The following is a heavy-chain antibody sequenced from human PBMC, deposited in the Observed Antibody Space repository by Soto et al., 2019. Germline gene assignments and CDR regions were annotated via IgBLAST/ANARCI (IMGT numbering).Heavy chain of an antibody. CDR2: IKSKTDGGTT. CDR1: VFTFSNAW. Sequence: PGGSLRLSCAASVFTFSNAWMSWVRQAPGKGLEWFGRIKSKTDGGTTDYAAPVKGRFTFSRDDSENTLYLQMNSLKTEDTAVYYCTGSPYGSGSYPISYWGQGTLVTVSS. CDR3: TGSPYGSGSYPISY. D-gene: IGHD3-10*01. J-gene: IGHJ4*02. V-gene: IGHV3-15*01.